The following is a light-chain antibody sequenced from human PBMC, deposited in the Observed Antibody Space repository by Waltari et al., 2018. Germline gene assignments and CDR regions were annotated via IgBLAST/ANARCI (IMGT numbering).Light chain of an antibody. J-gene: IGKJ5*01. CDR2: GAS. Sequence: EIVLTQSPGTLSLSPGERATVSCRASQSVYGDFLAWYQQKVGQAPRLLIYGASNRATGIPDMFSGSGSGTDFTLTISRLEPEDFAVYHCQQYGYLPITFGQGTRLEIK. V-gene: IGKV3-20*01. CDR1: QSVYGDF. CDR3: QQYGYLPIT.